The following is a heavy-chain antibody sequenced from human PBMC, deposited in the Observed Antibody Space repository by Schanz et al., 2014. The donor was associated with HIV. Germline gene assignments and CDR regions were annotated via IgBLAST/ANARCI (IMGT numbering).Heavy chain of an antibody. J-gene: IGHJ4*02. CDR2: ISHDGSNK. CDR1: GFTFEDYA. Sequence: VQLVESGGGLVKPGGSLRLSCAASGFTFEDYAMHWVRQAPGKGLEWVALISHDGSNKYYADSVKGRFTVSRDNSKNRVFLQMNSLSTEDAAVYHCARSQKGTSCCSPLDFWGQGTPVTV. D-gene: IGHD2-2*01. CDR3: ARSQKGTSCCSPLDF. V-gene: IGHV3-30*03.